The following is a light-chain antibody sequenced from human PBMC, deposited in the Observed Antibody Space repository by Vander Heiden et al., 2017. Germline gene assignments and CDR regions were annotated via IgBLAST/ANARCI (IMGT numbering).Light chain of an antibody. J-gene: IGKJ4*01. CDR2: GAS. CDR1: QSVSSN. CDR3: QQYNKWPPVT. V-gene: IGKV3-15*01. Sequence: ERVRTQSPATLSVSPGERATLSCRASQSVSSNLAWYQQKPGQAPRLLIYGASTRDTGIPARFSGSGYGKEFILTISSRQSEDFVVYYCQQYNKWPPVTFGGGTKVEIK.